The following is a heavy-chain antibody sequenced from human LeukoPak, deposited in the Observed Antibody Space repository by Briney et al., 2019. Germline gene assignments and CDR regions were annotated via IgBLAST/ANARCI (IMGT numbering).Heavy chain of an antibody. V-gene: IGHV3-30*03. CDR1: GFTFNSFG. CDR2: ISYDGSNK. D-gene: IGHD2-2*01. Sequence: PGRSLRLSCAASGFTFNSFGMHWVRQAPGKGLEWVAVISYDGSNKYSADSVKGRFTISRDNSKNTLYLQMNSLRPEDTAMYYCARRQGCSSTSCPPDYWGQGTLVTVSP. CDR3: ARRQGCSSTSCPPDY. J-gene: IGHJ4*02.